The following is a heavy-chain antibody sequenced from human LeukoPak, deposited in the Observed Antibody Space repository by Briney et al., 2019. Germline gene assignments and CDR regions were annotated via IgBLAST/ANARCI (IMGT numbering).Heavy chain of an antibody. D-gene: IGHD4-17*01. V-gene: IGHV3-23*01. J-gene: IGHJ4*02. CDR2: ISGSGTST. Sequence: GGSLRLSCAASGFTFSSCAMSWVRQAPGKGLEWVSGISGSGTSTYYADSVKGRFTISRDNSKNTLYLQMNSLRAEDTAVYYCARNYGDYSFDYWGQGTLVTVSS. CDR3: ARNYGDYSFDY. CDR1: GFTFSSCA.